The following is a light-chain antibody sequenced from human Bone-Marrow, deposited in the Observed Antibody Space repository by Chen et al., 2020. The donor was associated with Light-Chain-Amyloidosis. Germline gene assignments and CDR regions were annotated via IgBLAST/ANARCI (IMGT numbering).Light chain of an antibody. Sequence: SYELTQPPSVSVSPGQTARITCSGDDLPTKYAYWYQQKPGQAPVLVIHRDTERPSGISERFSGSSSGTTATLTRSGVQAEDEADYPCQSADSSGTYAVIFGGGTKLTVL. CDR1: DLPTKY. V-gene: IGLV3-25*03. CDR2: RDT. CDR3: QSADSSGTYAVI. J-gene: IGLJ2*01.